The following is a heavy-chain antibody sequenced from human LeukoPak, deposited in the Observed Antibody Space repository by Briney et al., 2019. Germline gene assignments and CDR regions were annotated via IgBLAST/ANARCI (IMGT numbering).Heavy chain of an antibody. CDR1: GGSFSGYY. CDR3: ARGYCSGGSCYPLKSIYYYYMDV. Sequence: PSETLSLTCAVYGGSFSGYYWNWIRQPPGRGREWIGEIILRGGTNYNPSLKSRVTISVDTSKNQFSLKVTSVTAADTAVYYCARGYCSGGSCYPLKSIYYYYMDVWGEGTTVTFSS. V-gene: IGHV4-34*01. CDR2: IILRGGT. D-gene: IGHD2-15*01. J-gene: IGHJ6*03.